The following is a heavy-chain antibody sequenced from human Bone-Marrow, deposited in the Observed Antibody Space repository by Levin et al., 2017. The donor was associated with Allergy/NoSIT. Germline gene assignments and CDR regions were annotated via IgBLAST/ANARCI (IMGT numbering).Heavy chain of an antibody. D-gene: IGHD5-12*01. V-gene: IGHV3-30*18. CDR3: AKDNYSGHDCNIHY. Sequence: GGSLRLSCAASGFNFRSYGMHWVRQAPGKGLEWVAVISNDGNDKKYADSVKGRFTISRDSLKSTLYLQMNSLRVEDTAVYYCAKDNYSGHDCNIHYWGQGTLVTVSS. CDR2: ISNDGNDK. J-gene: IGHJ4*02. CDR1: GFNFRSYG.